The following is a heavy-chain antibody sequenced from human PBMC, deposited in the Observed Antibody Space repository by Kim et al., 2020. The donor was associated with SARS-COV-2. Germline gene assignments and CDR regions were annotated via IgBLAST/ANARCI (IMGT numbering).Heavy chain of an antibody. D-gene: IGHD3-3*01. J-gene: IGHJ3*02. Sequence: NPSLKSRVTISVDTSKNQFSLTLSSVTAADTAVYYCARWGWVLYHDAFDIWGQGTMVTVSS. V-gene: IGHV4-39*01. CDR3: ARWGWVLYHDAFDI.